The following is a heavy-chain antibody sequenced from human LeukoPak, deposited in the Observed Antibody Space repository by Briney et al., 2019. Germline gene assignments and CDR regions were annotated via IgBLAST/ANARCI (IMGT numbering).Heavy chain of an antibody. D-gene: IGHD4-23*01. CDR3: ARGTVGLYYFDY. V-gene: IGHV1-69*04. J-gene: IGHJ4*02. CDR1: GGTFSSYA. CDR2: IIPILGIA. Sequence: SVKVSCKASGGTFSSYAISWVRQAPGQGLEWMGRIIPILGIANYAQKFQGRVTITADKSTSTAYMELSSLRSEDTAVYYCARGTVGLYYFDYWGQGTLVTVSS.